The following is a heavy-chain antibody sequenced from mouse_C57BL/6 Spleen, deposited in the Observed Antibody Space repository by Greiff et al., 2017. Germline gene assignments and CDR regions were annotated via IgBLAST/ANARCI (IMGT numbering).Heavy chain of an antibody. CDR2: IYPSDSET. CDR3: ARAGYRPGAMDY. D-gene: IGHD3-2*02. Sequence: QVQLQQPGAELVRPGSSVKLSCKASGYTFTSYWMDWVKQRPGQGLEWIGKIYPSDSETHYNQKFKDKATLTVDNSSGTAYMQLSSLPSEDSAVYYCARAGYRPGAMDYWGQGTSVTVSS. V-gene: IGHV1-61*01. J-gene: IGHJ4*01. CDR1: GYTFTSYW.